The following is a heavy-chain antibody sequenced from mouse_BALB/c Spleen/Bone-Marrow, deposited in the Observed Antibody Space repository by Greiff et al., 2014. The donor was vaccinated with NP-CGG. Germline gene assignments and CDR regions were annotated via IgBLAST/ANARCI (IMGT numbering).Heavy chain of an antibody. CDR1: GFTFSSNG. D-gene: IGHD4-1*02. Sequence: DVMLVESGGDLVKPGGSLKLSCAASGFTFSSNGMSWVRQTPDKRLEWVATINNGGTYTYYPDSVKGRFTISRDNAKNTLYLQMSSLKSEDTAMYYCALNWDSAYWGQGTLVTVSA. CDR2: INNGGTYT. CDR3: ALNWDSAY. J-gene: IGHJ3*01. V-gene: IGHV5-6*02.